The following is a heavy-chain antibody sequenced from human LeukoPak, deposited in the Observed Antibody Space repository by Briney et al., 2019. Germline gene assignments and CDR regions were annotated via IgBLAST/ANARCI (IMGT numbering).Heavy chain of an antibody. CDR2: IYTSGSN. CDR1: GGSISSFY. V-gene: IGHV4-4*07. D-gene: IGHD4-23*01. CDR3: AREVADYGGYYYYHYMDV. J-gene: IGHJ6*03. Sequence: SETLSLTCTVSGGSISSFYWSWIRQPAGKGREWIGRIYTSGSNNYNPSLKSRVTMSVDTSKNQFSLKLGSVTAADTAMYYCAREVADYGGYYYYHYMDVWGKGTTVTISS.